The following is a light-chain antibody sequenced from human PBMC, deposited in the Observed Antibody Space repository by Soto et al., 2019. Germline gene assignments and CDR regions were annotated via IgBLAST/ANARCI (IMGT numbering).Light chain of an antibody. CDR2: EVS. J-gene: IGKJ1*01. CDR3: HQYGGSLWWT. Sequence: EIVLTQSPGTLSLSPGERATLSCRASQSVSSTYLAWYQQKPGQPPRLLMYEVSSRATGIPDRFSGSGSGTDFTLTISRLEPEDFAVYYCHQYGGSLWWTFGQGTKVEIK. V-gene: IGKV3-20*01. CDR1: QSVSSTY.